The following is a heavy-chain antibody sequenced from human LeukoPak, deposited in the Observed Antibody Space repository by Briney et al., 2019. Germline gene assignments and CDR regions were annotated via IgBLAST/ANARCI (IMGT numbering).Heavy chain of an antibody. CDR2: IYYSGST. CDR3: ARHGNWDPFDY. Sequence: SETLSLTCTVSGDSFNSSDYYWAWIRQPPGEGLEWIGTIYYSGSTYYKSSLKSRLTISVDSSKNQFSTRMNSVTAAYPGVYYCARHGNWDPFDYWGQGALVTVSS. D-gene: IGHD7-27*01. CDR1: GDSFNSSDYY. J-gene: IGHJ4*02. V-gene: IGHV4-39*01.